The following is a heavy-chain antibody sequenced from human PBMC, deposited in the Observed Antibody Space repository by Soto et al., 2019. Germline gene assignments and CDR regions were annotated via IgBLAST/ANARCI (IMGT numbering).Heavy chain of an antibody. CDR3: AKKYYFGSGSYVFYFDY. J-gene: IGHJ4*02. Sequence: EVQLLESGGGSVQPGGSLRLSCAASGFTFSNYAMTCVRQAPGKGLEWVSTMSGTAGNTYYADSVKGRFTISRDNSKNTLYLQMNSLRAEDTAVYYCAKKYYFGSGSYVFYFDYWGQGTLVTVSS. CDR1: GFTFSNYA. V-gene: IGHV3-23*01. CDR2: MSGTAGNT. D-gene: IGHD3-10*01.